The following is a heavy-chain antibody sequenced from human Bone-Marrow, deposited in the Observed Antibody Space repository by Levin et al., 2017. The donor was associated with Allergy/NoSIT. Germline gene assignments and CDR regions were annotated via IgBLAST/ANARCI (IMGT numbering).Heavy chain of an antibody. CDR2: IKQDGSEK. V-gene: IGHV3-7*01. D-gene: IGHD1-26*01. CDR1: GFTFSRYW. CDR3: VRDIIGGSYWYDGLDV. Sequence: GGSLRLSCAASGFTFSRYWMSWVRQAPGKGLEWVANIKQDGSEKYYVDSVKGRFTISRDNAKNSLYLQMNSLRAEDTAVYYCVRDIIGGSYWYDGLDVWGQGTTVTVSS. J-gene: IGHJ6*02.